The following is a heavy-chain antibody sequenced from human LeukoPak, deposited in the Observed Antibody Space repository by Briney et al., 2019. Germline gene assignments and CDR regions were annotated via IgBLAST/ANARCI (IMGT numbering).Heavy chain of an antibody. Sequence: PGGSLRLSCAASGFTFSDYSMHWVRQAPGEGLEWVAVISFDGSNKYYADSVKGRFTISRDSSKNTLYLQMNSLRAEDTAVYYCAKASCSSSSCYYFDNWGQGTLVTVPS. CDR2: ISFDGSNK. CDR1: GFTFSDYS. V-gene: IGHV3-30-3*01. D-gene: IGHD2-2*01. CDR3: AKASCSSSSCYYFDN. J-gene: IGHJ4*02.